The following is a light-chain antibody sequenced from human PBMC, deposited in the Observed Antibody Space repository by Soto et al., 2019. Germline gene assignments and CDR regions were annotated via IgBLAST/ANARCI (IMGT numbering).Light chain of an antibody. Sequence: IQLTQSPSSLSASVGDRVTITCRASQGISSYLGWYQQKPGKAPNLLIYDASTLHSGVPSRFSGGGSGTDFTLTISSLQPEDFATYYCQQYDNLPITFGQRTRLEIK. CDR2: DAS. CDR1: QGISSY. V-gene: IGKV1-9*01. J-gene: IGKJ5*01. CDR3: QQYDNLPIT.